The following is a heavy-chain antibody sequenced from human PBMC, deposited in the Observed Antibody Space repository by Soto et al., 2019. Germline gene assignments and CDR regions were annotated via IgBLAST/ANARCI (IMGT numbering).Heavy chain of an antibody. CDR3: AATDDYGGSYDY. V-gene: IGHV1-58*01. CDR1: GFSFTSSA. CDR2: IVVGSGNT. J-gene: IGHJ4*02. Sequence: GASVKVSCKASGFSFTSSAVQWVRQARGQRLEWIGWIVVGSGNTNYAQKFQERVTITRDMSTSTAYMELSSLRSEDTAVYYCAATDDYGGSYDYWGQGTLVTVSS. D-gene: IGHD4-17*01.